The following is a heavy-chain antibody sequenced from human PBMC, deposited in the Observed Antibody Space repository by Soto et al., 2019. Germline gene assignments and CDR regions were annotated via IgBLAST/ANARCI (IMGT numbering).Heavy chain of an antibody. CDR2: IIPLLSTA. D-gene: IGHD5-12*01. V-gene: IGHV1-69*08. CDR1: GGPFSNDI. CDR3: ARDSPIGSTFSGYDAIDY. Sequence: QVQLVQSGAEVKKPGSSVKVSCKASGGPFSNDIITWVRQAPGQGLEWMGRIIPLLSTATYAQKFQGRLTIPADRSTGTAYMELNSLTSEDTAVYYCARDSPIGSTFSGYDAIDYWGQGTLLTVSS. J-gene: IGHJ4*02.